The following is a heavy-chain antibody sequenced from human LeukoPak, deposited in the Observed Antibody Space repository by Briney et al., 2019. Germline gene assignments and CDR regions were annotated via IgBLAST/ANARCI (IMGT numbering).Heavy chain of an antibody. D-gene: IGHD4-17*01. J-gene: IGHJ1*01. CDR2: IHYSGST. Sequence: SETLSLTCTVSGGSISSYYWSWIRQPPGKGLRWIGYIHYSGSTNYNPSLKSRVTISVDTSKNQFSLKMTSVTAADTALYYCARDDYGDYTFHHWGQGTLVTVSS. CDR3: ARDDYGDYTFHH. V-gene: IGHV4-59*01. CDR1: GGSISSYY.